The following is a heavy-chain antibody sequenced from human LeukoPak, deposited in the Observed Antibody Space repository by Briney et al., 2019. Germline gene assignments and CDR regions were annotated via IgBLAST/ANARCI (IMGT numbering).Heavy chain of an antibody. Sequence: GRSLRLARAAAAFTVGSHWMSWVSQPPGDELEWVASIKQEGSEKYYVDSVRGRFTVSRDNAKNSLYLQMNSLRAEDTAVYYCARLMGDRTIYDSWGQGTLVTVSS. V-gene: IGHV3-7*01. D-gene: IGHD1-26*01. CDR2: IKQEGSEK. J-gene: IGHJ4*02. CDR3: ARLMGDRTIYDS. CDR1: AFTVGSHW.